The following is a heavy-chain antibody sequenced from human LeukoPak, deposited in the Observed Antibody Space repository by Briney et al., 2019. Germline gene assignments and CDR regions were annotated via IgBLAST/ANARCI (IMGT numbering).Heavy chain of an antibody. D-gene: IGHD6-13*01. J-gene: IGHJ4*02. Sequence: PSETLSLTCTVSGGSISSSSYYWGWIRQPPGKGLEWIGSIYYSGSTYYNPSLKSRVTISVDTSKNQFSLKLSSVTAADTAVYYCARQYSSSWYAVWYFDYWGQGTLVTVSS. CDR1: GGSISSSSYY. CDR2: IYYSGST. CDR3: ARQYSSSWYAVWYFDY. V-gene: IGHV4-39*01.